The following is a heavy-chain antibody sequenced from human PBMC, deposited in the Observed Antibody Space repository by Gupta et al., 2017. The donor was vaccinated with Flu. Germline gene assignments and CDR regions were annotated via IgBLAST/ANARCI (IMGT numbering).Heavy chain of an antibody. CDR3: ARDLFSGSYFMSYGMDV. CDR2: IKQDGSEK. V-gene: IGHV3-7*04. J-gene: IGHJ6*02. D-gene: IGHD1-26*01. CDR1: GFTFSSYW. Sequence: GESGGGLVQPGGSLRLSCAASGFTFSSYWMSWVRQAPGKGLEWVANIKQDGSEKYYVDSVKGRFTISRDNAKNSLYLQMNSLRAEDTAVYYCARDLFSGSYFMSYGMDVWGQGTTVTVSS.